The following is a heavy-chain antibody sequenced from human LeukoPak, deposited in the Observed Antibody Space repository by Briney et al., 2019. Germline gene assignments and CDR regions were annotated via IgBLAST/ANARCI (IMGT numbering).Heavy chain of an antibody. J-gene: IGHJ4*02. D-gene: IGHD3-3*01. CDR2: IYPGDSDT. CDR1: GYNFPNYW. CDR3: ARHITLSNYDFWSGYYITDY. V-gene: IGHV5-51*01. Sequence: GESLKISCKGSGYNFPNYWIAWVRQMPGKGLEWMGVIYPGDSDTRYSPSFPGQVTISADKSISTAYLQWSSLKASDTAMYYCARHITLSNYDFWSGYYITDYWGQGTLVTVSS.